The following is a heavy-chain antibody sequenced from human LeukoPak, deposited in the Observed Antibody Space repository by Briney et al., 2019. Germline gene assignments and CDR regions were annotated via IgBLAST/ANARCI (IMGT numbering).Heavy chain of an antibody. CDR3: ARHPAYYYGSGSYWF. Sequence: PSETLSLTCTVSGGSISSSSYYWGWIRQPPGKGLEWIGSIYYSGSTYYIPSLKSRVTISVDTSKNQFSLKLSSVTAADTAVYYCARHPAYYYGSGSYWFWGQGTLVTVSS. V-gene: IGHV4-39*01. CDR2: IYYSGST. D-gene: IGHD3-10*01. CDR1: GGSISSSSYY. J-gene: IGHJ4*02.